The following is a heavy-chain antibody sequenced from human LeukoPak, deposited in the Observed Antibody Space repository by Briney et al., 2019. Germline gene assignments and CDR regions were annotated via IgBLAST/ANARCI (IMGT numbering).Heavy chain of an antibody. V-gene: IGHV3-23*01. CDR1: GFAFSSYA. D-gene: IGHD6-13*01. CDR2: ISGSGGST. J-gene: IGHJ3*02. CDR3: ARDGAYSASNI. Sequence: GSLRLSCAASGFAFSSYAMNWVRQAPGKGLEWVSAISGSGGSTYYADSVKGRFTISRDNVKNSLYLQMNSLRVEDTAVYYCARDGAYSASNIWGQGTMVAVSS.